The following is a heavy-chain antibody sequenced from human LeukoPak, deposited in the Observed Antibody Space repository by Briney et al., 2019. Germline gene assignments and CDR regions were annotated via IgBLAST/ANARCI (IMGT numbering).Heavy chain of an antibody. D-gene: IGHD3-22*01. CDR2: INHSGST. V-gene: IGHV4-34*01. Sequence: SETLSLTCAVYGGSFSGYYWSWIRQPPGKGLEWVGEINHSGSTNYNPSLKSRVTISVDTSKNQFSLRLSSVTAADTAVYYCARVTGYMIEDYFDYWGQGTLVTVSS. CDR1: GGSFSGYY. CDR3: ARVTGYMIEDYFDY. J-gene: IGHJ4*02.